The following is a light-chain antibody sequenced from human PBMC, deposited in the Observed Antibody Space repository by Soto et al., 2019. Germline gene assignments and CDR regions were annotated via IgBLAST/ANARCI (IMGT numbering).Light chain of an antibody. CDR3: QQYENLPT. J-gene: IGKJ5*01. CDR1: QDISNY. CDR2: DAS. Sequence: DIQITQCPSSLSASVADRVTITCQASQDISNYLNWYQQKPGKAPKLLIYDASNLEAGVPSRFRGSGSGTDFTFTISRLQPEDIATYYCQQYENLPTFGQGTRLEIK. V-gene: IGKV1-33*01.